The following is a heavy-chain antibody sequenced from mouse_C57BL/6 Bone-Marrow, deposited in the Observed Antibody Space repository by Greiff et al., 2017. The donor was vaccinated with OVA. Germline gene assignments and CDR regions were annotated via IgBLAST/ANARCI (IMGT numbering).Heavy chain of an antibody. CDR2: IYPRDGST. CDR3: ARYEIYYDYEGDY. D-gene: IGHD2-4*01. V-gene: IGHV1-85*01. CDR1: GYTFTSYD. Sequence: VKLQESGPELVKPGASVKLSCKASGYTFTSYDINWVKQRPGQGLEWIGWIYPRDGSTKYNEKFKGKATLTVDTSSSTAYMELHSLTSENSAVYFCARYEIYYDYEGDYWGQGTSVTVSS. J-gene: IGHJ4*01.